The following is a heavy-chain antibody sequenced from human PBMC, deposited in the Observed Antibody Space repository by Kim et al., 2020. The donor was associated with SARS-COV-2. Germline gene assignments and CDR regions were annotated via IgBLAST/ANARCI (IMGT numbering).Heavy chain of an antibody. D-gene: IGHD3-10*01. V-gene: IGHV1-46*01. J-gene: IGHJ4*02. CDR3: ARGGDHYYGSGSYYPFDY. Sequence: QGRVTMTRDTSTSTVYMELSSLRSEDTAVYYCARGGDHYYGSGSYYPFDYWGQGTLVTVSS.